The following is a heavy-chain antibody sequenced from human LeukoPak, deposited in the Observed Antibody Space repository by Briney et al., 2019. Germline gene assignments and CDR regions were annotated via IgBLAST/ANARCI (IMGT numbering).Heavy chain of an antibody. CDR1: GFTSGDYW. V-gene: IGHV3-7*01. J-gene: IGHJ4*02. CDR3: ARDGSGWSVY. D-gene: IGHD6-19*01. Sequence: GGSLRLSCTASGFTSGDYWMSGLRQAPGKGLEWVINISPDGREKYFVDFVKGRFTISRDNAKNSLYLQMNSLRAEDTAVYYCARDGSGWSVYWGQGTLVTVSS. CDR2: ISPDGREK.